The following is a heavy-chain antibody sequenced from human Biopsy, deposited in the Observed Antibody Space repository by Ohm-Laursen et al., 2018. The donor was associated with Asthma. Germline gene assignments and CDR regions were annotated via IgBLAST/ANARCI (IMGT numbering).Heavy chain of an antibody. V-gene: IGHV4-59*12. CDR3: ARGPPVDRED. CDR2: IYYSGST. CDR1: GGSISSYY. Sequence: SETLSLTCTVSGGSISSYYWSWIRQPPGKGLEWIGYIYYSGSTNYNPSLKSRATISVDTSKNQFSLKLSSVTAADTAVYYCARGPPVDREDWGQGTLVTVSS. J-gene: IGHJ4*02. D-gene: IGHD5-24*01.